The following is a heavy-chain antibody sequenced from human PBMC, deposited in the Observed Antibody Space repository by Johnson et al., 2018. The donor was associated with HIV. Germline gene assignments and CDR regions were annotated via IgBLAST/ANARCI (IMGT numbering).Heavy chain of an antibody. J-gene: IGHJ3*01. D-gene: IGHD1-14*01. CDR2: ISFDGSNK. Sequence: QVQLVESGGGVVQPGRSLRLSCTASGFTFNKFAMHWVRQAPGKGLEWLAFISFDGSNKYFGGSVEGRFDISRENSKNTLYLQMSSLRAEDTAVYYCATRDPTYRPGAFDLWGQGTMVTVSS. CDR1: GFTFNKFA. CDR3: ATRDPTYRPGAFDL. V-gene: IGHV3-30*09.